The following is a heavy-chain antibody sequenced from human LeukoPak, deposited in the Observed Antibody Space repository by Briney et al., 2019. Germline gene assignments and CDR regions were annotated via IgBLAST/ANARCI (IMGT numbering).Heavy chain of an antibody. V-gene: IGHV3-7*05. CDR1: GFTFSNYW. D-gene: IGHD5-24*01. J-gene: IGHJ4*02. Sequence: GSLRLSCAASGFTFSNYWMIWVRQAPGKGLEWVANIQQDGGQKRYADSVRGRFTVSRDNAQTSLYLHMNSLRAEDTAVYYCARASNPWLQLSWGQGTLVTVSS. CDR2: IQQDGGQK. CDR3: ARASNPWLQLS.